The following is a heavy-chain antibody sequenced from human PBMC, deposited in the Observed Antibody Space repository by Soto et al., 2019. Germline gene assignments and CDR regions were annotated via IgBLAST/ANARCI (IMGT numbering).Heavy chain of an antibody. Sequence: PGEALKISCKGSGYSFTSYWIGWVRQMPGNCLASLGILYPGSSVTSYSPSFPSQVTLSAHNSITTAYLQCSSLMASDTAMYYCARLCYCCTCYPESLDYWGQGTLVTVSS. D-gene: IGHD2-15*01. CDR1: GYSFTSYW. CDR3: ARLCYCCTCYPESLDY. V-gene: IGHV5-51*01. CDR2: LYPGSSVT. J-gene: IGHJ4*02.